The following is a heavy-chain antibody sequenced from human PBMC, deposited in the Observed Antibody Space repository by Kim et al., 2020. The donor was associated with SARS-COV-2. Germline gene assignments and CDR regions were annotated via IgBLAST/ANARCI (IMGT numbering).Heavy chain of an antibody. CDR1: GFTFSSYA. Sequence: GGSLRLSCAASGFTFSSYAMHWVRQAPGKGLEWVAVISYDGSNKYYADSVKGRFTTSRDNSKNTLFLQMNSLRAEDTAVYYCARPRGMAVAGDPFDYWG. D-gene: IGHD6-19*01. CDR2: ISYDGSNK. CDR3: ARPRGMAVAGDPFDY. J-gene: IGHJ4*01. V-gene: IGHV3-30*04.